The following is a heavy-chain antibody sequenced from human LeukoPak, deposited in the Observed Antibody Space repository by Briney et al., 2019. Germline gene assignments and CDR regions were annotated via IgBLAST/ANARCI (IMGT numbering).Heavy chain of an antibody. V-gene: IGHV1-2*02. CDR1: GYTFTGYY. J-gene: IGHJ5*02. CDR2: INPNSGDT. D-gene: IGHD4-17*01. Sequence: GASVKVSCKASGYTFTGYYMHWVRQAPGQGLEWMGWINPNSGDTNYAQKFQGRVTMTRDTSISTAYMELSRLRSDDTAVYYCARDQYYGWFDPWGQGTLVTVSS. CDR3: ARDQYYGWFDP.